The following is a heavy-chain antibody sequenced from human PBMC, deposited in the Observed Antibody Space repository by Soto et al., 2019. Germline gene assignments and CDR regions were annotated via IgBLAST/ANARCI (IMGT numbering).Heavy chain of an antibody. CDR3: ARDSRSTTTYGLDV. D-gene: IGHD4-4*01. CDR2: IYHGEST. CDR1: GGSISSGGYS. Sequence: QLQLQESGSGLVKPSQTLSLNCAVSGGSISSGGYSWSWLRLPPGKGLEWIGYIYHGESTNYNPYLRSRLTSSVDSAKNQWPLILKSVSPADTAVYFCARDSRSTTTYGLDVWGQGTTVTVSS. V-gene: IGHV4-30-2*01. J-gene: IGHJ6*02.